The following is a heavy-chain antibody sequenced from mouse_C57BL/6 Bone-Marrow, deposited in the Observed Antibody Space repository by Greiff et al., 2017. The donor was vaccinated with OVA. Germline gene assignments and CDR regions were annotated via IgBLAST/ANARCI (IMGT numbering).Heavy chain of an antibody. Sequence: VQLQQSGAELARPGASVKLSCKASGYTFTSYGISWVKQRTGQGLEWIGEIYPRSGNPYYNEKFKGKATLTAAKSSSTAYMVLRSLTSEDSAVDFCARLGYYGSSYYWYFDVWGTGTTVTVSS. V-gene: IGHV1-81*01. CDR2: IYPRSGNP. CDR3: ARLGYYGSSYYWYFDV. CDR1: GYTFTSYG. J-gene: IGHJ1*03. D-gene: IGHD1-1*01.